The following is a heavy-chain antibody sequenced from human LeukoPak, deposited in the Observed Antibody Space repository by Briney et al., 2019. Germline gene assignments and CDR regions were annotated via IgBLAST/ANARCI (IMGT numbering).Heavy chain of an antibody. Sequence: ASVKVSYKASGYTFTGYYMHWVRQAPGQGLEWMGWINPNSGGTNYAQKFQGRVTMTRDTSISTAYMELSRLRSDDTAVYYCARVSLEHSNYVLWFDYWGQGTLVTVSS. CDR3: ARVSLEHSNYVLWFDY. D-gene: IGHD4-11*01. V-gene: IGHV1-2*02. J-gene: IGHJ4*02. CDR2: INPNSGGT. CDR1: GYTFTGYY.